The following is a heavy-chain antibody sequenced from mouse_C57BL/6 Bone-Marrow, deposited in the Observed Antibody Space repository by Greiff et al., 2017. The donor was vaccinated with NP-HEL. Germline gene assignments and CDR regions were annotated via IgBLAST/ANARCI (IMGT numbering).Heavy chain of an antibody. CDR2: IWTGGGT. CDR3: ARTGNYYGSSYDWYFDV. Sequence: VQRVESGPGLVAPSQSLSITCTVSGFSLTSYAISWVRQPPGKGLEWLGVIWTGGGTNYNSALKSRLSISKDNSKSQVFLKMNSLQTDDTARYYCARTGNYYGSSYDWYFDVWGTGTTVTVSS. CDR1: GFSLTSYA. V-gene: IGHV2-9-1*01. D-gene: IGHD1-1*01. J-gene: IGHJ1*03.